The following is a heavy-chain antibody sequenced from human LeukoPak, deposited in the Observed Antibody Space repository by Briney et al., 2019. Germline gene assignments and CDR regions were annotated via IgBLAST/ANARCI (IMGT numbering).Heavy chain of an antibody. D-gene: IGHD6-13*01. CDR3: ARDSAYGYSSSWYGY. CDR2: IWYDGSNK. V-gene: IGHV3-33*01. J-gene: IGHJ4*02. CDR1: GFTFSSYG. Sequence: GGSLRLSCAASGFTFSSYGMHWVRQAPGKGLERVAVIWYDGSNKYYADSVKGRFTISRDNSKNTLYLQMNSLRAEDTAVYYCARDSAYGYSSSWYGYWGQGTLVTVSS.